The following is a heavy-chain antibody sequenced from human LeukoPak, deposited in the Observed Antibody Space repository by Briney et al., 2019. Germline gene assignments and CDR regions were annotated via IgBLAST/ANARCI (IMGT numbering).Heavy chain of an antibody. V-gene: IGHV1-2*02. D-gene: IGHD2-8*02. Sequence: ASVKVSCKASGYTFYENHIHWVRQAPRQGPEWMGWINPKSGATDSAQQFQGRLTMTRDTSIGTASMDLGGLRLDDTGIYYCARAGDESTGHYDSLHFWGQGTMVTVSS. J-gene: IGHJ3*01. CDR1: GYTFYENH. CDR2: INPKSGAT. CDR3: ARAGDESTGHYDSLHF.